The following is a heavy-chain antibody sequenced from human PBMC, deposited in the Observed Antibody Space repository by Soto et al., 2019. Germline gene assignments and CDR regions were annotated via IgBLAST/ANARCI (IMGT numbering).Heavy chain of an antibody. CDR3: ARLTDLYIMFDF. D-gene: IGHD3-16*01. CDR2: IYWDDDK. V-gene: IGHV2-5*02. J-gene: IGHJ4*02. Sequence: SGPTQVHPTQTLTLTCTFSGFSLSTSEVGVGWIRQPPGKALELLGIIYWDDDKRYSPLLNKRLTITKDTSKNQEVLTMTNMDSVDTGTYYCARLTDLYIMFDFWGQGTQVTVSS. CDR1: GFSLSTSEVG.